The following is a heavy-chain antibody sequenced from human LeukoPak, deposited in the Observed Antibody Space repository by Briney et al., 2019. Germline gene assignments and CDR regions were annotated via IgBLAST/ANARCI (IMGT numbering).Heavy chain of an antibody. J-gene: IGHJ4*02. CDR1: GGTFSSYA. D-gene: IGHD3-10*01. CDR3: ARGLWPKVRGVISGY. Sequence: SVKVSCKASGGTFSSYAISWVRQAPGQGLEWMGRIVPIFGTANYAQKFQGRVTITTDESTSTAYMELSSLRSEDTAMYYCARGLWPKVRGVISGYWGQGTLLTVSS. V-gene: IGHV1-69*05. CDR2: IVPIFGTA.